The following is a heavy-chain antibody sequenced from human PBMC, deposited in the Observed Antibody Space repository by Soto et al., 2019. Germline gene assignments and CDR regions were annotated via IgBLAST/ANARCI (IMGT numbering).Heavy chain of an antibody. CDR2: MNPNSGNT. Sequence: ASVKVSCKASGYTFTSYDINWVRQATGQGLEWMGWMNPNSGNTGYAQKFQGRVTMTRNTSISTAYMELSSLRSEDTAVYYCARGAGGYCSGGSCYAVVDTWFDPWVPDSPGHRLL. CDR1: GYTFTSYD. J-gene: IGHJ5*02. V-gene: IGHV1-8*01. D-gene: IGHD2-15*01. CDR3: ARGAGGYCSGGSCYAVVDTWFDP.